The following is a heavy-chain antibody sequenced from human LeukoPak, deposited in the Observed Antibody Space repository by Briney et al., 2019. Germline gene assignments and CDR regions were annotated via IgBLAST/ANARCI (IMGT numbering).Heavy chain of an antibody. J-gene: IGHJ4*02. V-gene: IGHV3-30-3*01. CDR1: GFTFSSYA. CDR2: ISFDGSNK. CDR3: AREGGSGYYFQD. Sequence: GGSLRLSCEASGFTFSSYAMHWVRQAPGKGLEWVAFISFDGSNKYYADSVKGRFTISRDNSKNTLYLQLISLRAEDTAVFFCAREGGSGYYFQDWGQGTPVTVSS. D-gene: IGHD3-22*01.